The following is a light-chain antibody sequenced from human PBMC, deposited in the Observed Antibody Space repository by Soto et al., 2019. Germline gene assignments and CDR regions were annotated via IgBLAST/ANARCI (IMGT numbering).Light chain of an antibody. J-gene: IGKJ1*01. CDR2: SAS. CDR3: QKDNTAPWT. V-gene: IGKV1-27*01. Sequence: DIQMTQSPSSLSASVGDSVTITCRASQGIFKYLAWYQKKPGKVPKLLIYSASTLQSGVPSRFSGSGSGTDCTLTISSLQTEDVATYYGQKDNTAPWTFGHGTKVEIK. CDR1: QGIFKY.